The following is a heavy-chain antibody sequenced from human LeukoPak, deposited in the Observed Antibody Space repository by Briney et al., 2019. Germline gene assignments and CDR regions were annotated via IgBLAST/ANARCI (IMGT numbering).Heavy chain of an antibody. D-gene: IGHD4-17*01. CDR1: GFTFSSYW. Sequence: PGGSLRLSCAASGFTFSSYWMSWVRQAPGEGLEWVANIKQDGSEKYYVDSVKDRFTISRDNAKNSLYLQMNSLRAEDTAVYYCARDPDYGDYVNYFDYWGQGTLVTVSS. CDR2: IKQDGSEK. CDR3: ARDPDYGDYVNYFDY. J-gene: IGHJ4*02. V-gene: IGHV3-7*01.